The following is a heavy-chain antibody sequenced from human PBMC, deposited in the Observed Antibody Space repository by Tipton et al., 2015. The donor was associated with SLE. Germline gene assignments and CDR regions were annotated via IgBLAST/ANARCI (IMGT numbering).Heavy chain of an antibody. V-gene: IGHV3-48*01. CDR2: ITSSSSII. CDR1: GFDFGDFS. Sequence: GSLRLSCPVSGFDFGDFSMSWVRQAPGKGLEWLPYITSSSSIIYYADSVKGRFTISRDNAKNSLYLQMNSLRAEDTAMYYCARDRGDYQRNFDYWGQGTLVTVSS. CDR3: ARDRGDYQRNFDY. J-gene: IGHJ4*02. D-gene: IGHD3-16*01.